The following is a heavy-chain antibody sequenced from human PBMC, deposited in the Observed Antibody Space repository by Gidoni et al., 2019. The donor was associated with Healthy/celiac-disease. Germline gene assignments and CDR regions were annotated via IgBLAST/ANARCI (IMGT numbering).Heavy chain of an antibody. J-gene: IGHJ6*02. CDR3: ARGKRKQLNYYYGMDV. CDR2: NNQSGST. V-gene: IGHV4-34*01. CDR1: GGSFSGYY. Sequence: QVQLQQWGAGLLKPSETLSLTCAVHGGSFSGYYWSWIRQPPGKGLEWIGENNQSGSTNYNPSLKSRVTISVDTSKNQFSLKLSSVTAADTAVYYCARGKRKQLNYYYGMDVWGQGTTVTVSS. D-gene: IGHD6-6*01.